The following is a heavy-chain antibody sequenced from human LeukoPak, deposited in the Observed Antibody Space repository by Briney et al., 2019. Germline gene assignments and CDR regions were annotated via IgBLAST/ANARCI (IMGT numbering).Heavy chain of an antibody. CDR1: GFTFSSYG. V-gene: IGHV3-23*01. CDR3: SLDTAMVARY. Sequence: GGTLRLSCAASGFTFSSYGMSWVRQAPGKGLEWVSAISGSGGSTYYADSVKGRFTISRDNSKNTLYLQMNSLRAEDTAVYYCSLDTAMVARYWGQGTLVTVSS. CDR2: ISGSGGST. D-gene: IGHD5-18*01. J-gene: IGHJ4*02.